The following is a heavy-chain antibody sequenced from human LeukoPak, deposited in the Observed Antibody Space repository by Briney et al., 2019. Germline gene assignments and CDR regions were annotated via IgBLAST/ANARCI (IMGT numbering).Heavy chain of an antibody. Sequence: SETLSLTCTVSGDSISTYYWSWIRQPPGKGLEWIGYIYYSGSTNYNPSLKSRVTISVDTSKNQFSLKLSSVTAADTAVYYCARDHHGDYYFDYWGQGTLVTVSS. V-gene: IGHV4-59*01. D-gene: IGHD4-17*01. CDR2: IYYSGST. CDR1: GDSISTYY. CDR3: ARDHHGDYYFDY. J-gene: IGHJ4*02.